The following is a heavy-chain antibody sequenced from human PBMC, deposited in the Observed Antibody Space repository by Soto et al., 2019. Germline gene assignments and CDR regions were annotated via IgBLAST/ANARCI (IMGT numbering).Heavy chain of an antibody. CDR3: AKYYGDYGRYYYYYGMDV. V-gene: IGHV5-51*01. CDR1: GYSFTSYW. CDR2: IYPGDSDT. Sequence: GESLKISCKGSGYSFTSYWIGWVRQMPGKGLEWMGIIYPGDSDTRYSPSFQGQVTISADKSISTAYLQWSSLKASDTAVYYCAKYYGDYGRYYYYYGMDVWGQGTTVTVSS. J-gene: IGHJ6*02. D-gene: IGHD4-17*01.